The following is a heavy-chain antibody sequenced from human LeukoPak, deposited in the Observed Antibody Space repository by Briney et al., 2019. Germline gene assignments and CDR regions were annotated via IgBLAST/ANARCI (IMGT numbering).Heavy chain of an antibody. J-gene: IGHJ4*02. CDR3: ASSEDERYFDCNFDY. V-gene: IGHV1-18*04. D-gene: IGHD3-9*01. Sequence: ASVKVSCKASGYTFTSYGISWVRQAPGQGLEWMGWISPYNGNTNYEQKLQGRVTLTTDTSTSTAYMELRSLRSDGTAVYYCASSEDERYFDCNFDYWGQGTLVTVSS. CDR2: ISPYNGNT. CDR1: GYTFTSYG.